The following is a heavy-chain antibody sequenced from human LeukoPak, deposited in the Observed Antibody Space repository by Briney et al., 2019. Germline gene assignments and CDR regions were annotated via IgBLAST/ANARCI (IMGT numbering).Heavy chain of an antibody. CDR2: ISWNSGSI. CDR3: AKDMGYSSSWTGGTFDY. J-gene: IGHJ4*02. CDR1: GFTFDDYA. Sequence: GRSLRLSCAASGFTFDDYAMHWVRQAPGKGLEWVSGISWNSGSIGYADSVKGRFTISRDNAKNSLYLQMNSLRAEDMALYYCAKDMGYSSSWTGGTFDYWGQGTLVTVSS. D-gene: IGHD6-13*01. V-gene: IGHV3-9*03.